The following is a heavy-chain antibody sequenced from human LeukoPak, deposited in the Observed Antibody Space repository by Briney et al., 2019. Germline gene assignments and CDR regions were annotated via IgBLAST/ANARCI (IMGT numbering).Heavy chain of an antibody. Sequence: GGSLRLSCAASGFTFSSYSMNWVRQAPGKGLEWVSSISSSSSYIYYADSVKGRFTISRDNAKNSLYLQMNSLRAEDTAVYYCARGGDGQEDYYYYYYMDVWGKGTTVTVSS. CDR1: GFTFSSYS. CDR3: ARGGDGQEDYYYYYYMDV. J-gene: IGHJ6*03. D-gene: IGHD7-27*01. CDR2: ISSSSSYI. V-gene: IGHV3-21*01.